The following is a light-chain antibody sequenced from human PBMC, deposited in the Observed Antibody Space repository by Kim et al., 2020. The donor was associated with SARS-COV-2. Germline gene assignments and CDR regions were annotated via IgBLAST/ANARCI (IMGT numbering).Light chain of an antibody. CDR1: QDSNNN. V-gene: IGKV1-16*02. J-gene: IGKJ5*01. CDR2: DAS. Sequence: ASLGDSVTMNCRARQDSNNNVVWFQQKPGKAPRSLCYDASSLQSGVPSKFSGSGSGTDFTLTISSLQPEDFATYYSQQYQSYPVTYGQETRLAIK. CDR3: QQYQSYPVT.